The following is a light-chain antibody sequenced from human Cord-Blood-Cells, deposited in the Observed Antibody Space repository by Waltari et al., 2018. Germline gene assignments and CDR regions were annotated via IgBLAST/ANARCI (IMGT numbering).Light chain of an antibody. J-gene: IGLJ3*02. V-gene: IGLV2-23*01. CDR2: EGS. CDR1: SSDVGSYNL. Sequence: QSALTQPASVSGSPGQSITISCTGTSSDVGSYNLVSCYQQHPGKAPKLMIYEGSKRPSGVSNRFSGSKSGNTASLTISGLQAEDGADYYCCSYAGSSTWVFGGGTKLTVL. CDR3: CSYAGSSTWV.